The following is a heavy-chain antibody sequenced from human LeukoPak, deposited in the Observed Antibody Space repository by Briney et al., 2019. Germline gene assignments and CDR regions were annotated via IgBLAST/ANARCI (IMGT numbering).Heavy chain of an antibody. D-gene: IGHD3-3*01. V-gene: IGHV4-31*03. CDR1: GGSISSGGYY. Sequence: SETLSLTCTVSGGSISSGGYYWSWIRQHPGKGLEWIGYIYYSGSTYYNPSLKSRVTISVDTSKNQFSLKLSSVTAADTAVYYCARDSIFGVGVDVWGKGTTVTVSS. CDR3: ARDSIFGVGVDV. CDR2: IYYSGST. J-gene: IGHJ6*04.